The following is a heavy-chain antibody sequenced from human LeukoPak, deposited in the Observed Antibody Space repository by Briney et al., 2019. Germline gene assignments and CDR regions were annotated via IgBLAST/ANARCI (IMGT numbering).Heavy chain of an antibody. Sequence: GGSLRLSCAASGFTFSSYEMNWVRQAPGKGLEWVSYISSSGSTIYYADPVKGRFTISRDNAKNSLYLQMNSLRAEDTAVYYCARDIRRLWGVFDYWGQGTLVTVSS. V-gene: IGHV3-48*03. J-gene: IGHJ4*02. D-gene: IGHD3-16*01. CDR1: GFTFSSYE. CDR2: ISSSGSTI. CDR3: ARDIRRLWGVFDY.